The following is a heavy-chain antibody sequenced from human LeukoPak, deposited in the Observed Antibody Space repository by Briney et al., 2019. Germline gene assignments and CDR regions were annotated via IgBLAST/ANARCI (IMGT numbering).Heavy chain of an antibody. CDR1: GFTFSSYA. D-gene: IGHD5-18*01. V-gene: IGHV3-64*04. J-gene: IGHJ4*02. CDR2: ISSNGGST. Sequence: GGSLRLSCSASGFTFSSYAMHWVRQAPGKGLEYVSAISSNGGSTYYADSVKGRFTISRDNAQNSVYLQMNSLTAEDTALYYCARAVTSMDGYWGQGTLVTVSS. CDR3: ARAVTSMDGY.